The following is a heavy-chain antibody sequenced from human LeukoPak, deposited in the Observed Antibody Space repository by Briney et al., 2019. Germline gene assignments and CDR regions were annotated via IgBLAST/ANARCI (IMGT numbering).Heavy chain of an antibody. D-gene: IGHD3-16*02. Sequence: ASVMVSCRASGYTFTNYAMNWVRQAPGQGLEWMGWIHPSTGNQTYSQGFAGRFVFFFGTSVSTTYLQISSLKAEDTAVYYCARAFQSLGGLSLPDFWGQGTLVTVSS. CDR1: GYTFTNYA. CDR3: ARAFQSLGGLSLPDF. CDR2: IHPSTGNQ. J-gene: IGHJ4*02. V-gene: IGHV7-4-1*02.